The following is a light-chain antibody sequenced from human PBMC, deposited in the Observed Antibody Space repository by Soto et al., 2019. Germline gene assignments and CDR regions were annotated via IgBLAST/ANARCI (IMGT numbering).Light chain of an antibody. CDR3: QQSYNTPIT. CDR1: QTISNY. Sequence: IQMPQSPSSLSASLGDRVTITCRASQTISNYLNWYQQKSGRAPELLVYAASNLQSGVPSRFTGSGSGTHFTLTISGLEPADFATYFCQQSYNTPITFGQGTRLET. V-gene: IGKV1-39*01. J-gene: IGKJ5*01. CDR2: AAS.